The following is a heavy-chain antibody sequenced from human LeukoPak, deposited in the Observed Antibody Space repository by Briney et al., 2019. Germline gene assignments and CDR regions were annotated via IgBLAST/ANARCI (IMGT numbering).Heavy chain of an antibody. CDR3: ANANWNDPYLDY. CDR1: GYTLTELS. V-gene: IGHV1-24*01. Sequence: TSVKVFCKVSGYTLTELSMHWVRQAPGKGLEWMGGFDPEDGETIYAQQFQGRVTMTEDTSTDTAYMELSSLRSEDTAVYYCANANWNDPYLDYWGQGSPVTVSS. D-gene: IGHD1-1*01. J-gene: IGHJ4*02. CDR2: FDPEDGET.